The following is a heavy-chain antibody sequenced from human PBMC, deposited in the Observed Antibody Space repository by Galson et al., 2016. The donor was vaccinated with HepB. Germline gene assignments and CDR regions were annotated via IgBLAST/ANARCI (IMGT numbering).Heavy chain of an antibody. CDR1: GYSFTRYG. CDR3: AGGDGYFDY. V-gene: IGHV1-18*01. CDR2: ISTHDDKT. J-gene: IGHJ4*02. D-gene: IGHD4-17*01. Sequence: SVKVSCKASGYSFTRYGITWVRQAPGQGLEWMGWISTHDDKTSYAQKFQGRVTMTTDTSTNTAYMELRSLRSDDTAVYYCAGGDGYFDYWGQGTLVTVSS.